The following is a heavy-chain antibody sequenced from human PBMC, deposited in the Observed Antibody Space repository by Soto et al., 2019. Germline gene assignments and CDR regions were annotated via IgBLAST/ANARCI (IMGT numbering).Heavy chain of an antibody. CDR2: IIPIFGTA. CDR1: GGTFSSYA. Sequence: QVQLVQSGAEVKKPGSSVKVSCKASGGTFSSYAISWVRQAPGQGLEWMGGIIPIFGTANYAQKFQGRVTDTADETTNKSHHELRRLKSEDTAVFLLWSSGPADYFEWSGYSNWFDPWGQGTLVTVSS. V-gene: IGHV1-69*01. D-gene: IGHD3-3*01. CDR3: WSSGPADYFEWSGYSNWFDP. J-gene: IGHJ5*02.